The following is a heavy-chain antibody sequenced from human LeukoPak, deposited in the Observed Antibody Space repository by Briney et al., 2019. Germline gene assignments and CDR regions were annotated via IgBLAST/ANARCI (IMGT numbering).Heavy chain of an antibody. V-gene: IGHV4-4*02. CDR2: IYHGGST. Sequence: PSETLSLTCAVSGGSISSNNWWSWVRQPPGKGLEWIGEIYHGGSTNYNPSLKSRVTISVDKSKKQISLKLSSVTAADTAVYYCARGSYYDSSGSASDVFWFDPWGQGTLVTVSS. J-gene: IGHJ5*02. CDR1: GGSISSNNW. CDR3: ARGSYYDSSGSASDVFWFDP. D-gene: IGHD3-22*01.